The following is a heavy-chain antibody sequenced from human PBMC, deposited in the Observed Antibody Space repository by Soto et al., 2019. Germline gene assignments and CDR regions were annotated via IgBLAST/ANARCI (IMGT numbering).Heavy chain of an antibody. D-gene: IGHD6-13*01. V-gene: IGHV3-48*02. J-gene: IGHJ6*02. Sequence: GESLKISCAASGFTFSSYTMNWVRQAPGKGLEWVSYITSSSSTIYYADSVKGRFTIPRDNAKNSLYLQMNSLRDEDTAVYYCARTLAAAAYYYYYGMDVWGQGTTVTVSS. CDR3: ARTLAAAAYYYYYGMDV. CDR1: GFTFSSYT. CDR2: ITSSSSTI.